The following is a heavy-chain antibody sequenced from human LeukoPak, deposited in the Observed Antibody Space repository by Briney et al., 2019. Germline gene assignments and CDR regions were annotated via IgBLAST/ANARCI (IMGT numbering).Heavy chain of an antibody. CDR2: ISSSSSYI. Sequence: GGSLRLSCAASGFTFSSYSMNWVRQAPGKGLEWVSSISSSSSYIYYEDSVKGRFTISRDNAKNSLYLQMNSLRAEDTAVYYCARAEGALSLDAFDIWGQGTMVTVSS. J-gene: IGHJ3*02. CDR1: GFTFSSYS. D-gene: IGHD3-16*01. CDR3: ARAEGALSLDAFDI. V-gene: IGHV3-21*01.